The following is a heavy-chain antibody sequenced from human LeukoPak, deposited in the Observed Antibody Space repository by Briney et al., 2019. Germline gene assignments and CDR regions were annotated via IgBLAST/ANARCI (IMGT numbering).Heavy chain of an antibody. J-gene: IGHJ4*02. CDR1: GDGFSSNSAA. V-gene: IGHV6-1*01. CDR3: ALMVQGVVRY. D-gene: IGHD3-10*01. Sequence: SQTLSLTFAISGDGFSSNSAALNWIRQAPSKGLEWLGRTYYRSKWYNDYVVSVKSRITINPDTSKNQFSLQLNSVTPEDTAVYYCALMVQGVVRYWGQGTLVTVSS. CDR2: TYYRSKWYN.